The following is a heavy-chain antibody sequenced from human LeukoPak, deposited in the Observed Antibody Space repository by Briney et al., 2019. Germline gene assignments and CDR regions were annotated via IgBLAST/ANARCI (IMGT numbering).Heavy chain of an antibody. V-gene: IGHV3-21*01. D-gene: IGHD4-17*01. J-gene: IGHJ3*02. CDR2: ISSSSSYI. Sequence: GGSLRLSCAASGFTFSSYSMNWVRQPPGKGLEWVSSISSSSSYIYYADSVKGRFTISRDNAKNSLYLQMNSLRAEDTAVYYCARDDYGDFDAFDIWGQGTMVTVSS. CDR3: ARDDYGDFDAFDI. CDR1: GFTFSSYS.